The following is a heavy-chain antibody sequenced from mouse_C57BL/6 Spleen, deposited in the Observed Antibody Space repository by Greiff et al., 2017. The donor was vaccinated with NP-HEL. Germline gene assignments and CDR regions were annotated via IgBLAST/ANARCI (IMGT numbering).Heavy chain of an antibody. CDR1: GYTFTSYW. Sequence: QVQLQQPGAELVRPGSSVKLSCKASGYTFTSYWMDWVKQRPGQGLEWIGNIYPSDSETHYNQKFKDKATLTVDKSSSTAYMQLSSLTSEDSAVYYCARLWGDYGYWYFDVWGTGTTVTVSS. D-gene: IGHD1-1*01. J-gene: IGHJ1*03. CDR2: IYPSDSET. V-gene: IGHV1-61*01. CDR3: ARLWGDYGYWYFDV.